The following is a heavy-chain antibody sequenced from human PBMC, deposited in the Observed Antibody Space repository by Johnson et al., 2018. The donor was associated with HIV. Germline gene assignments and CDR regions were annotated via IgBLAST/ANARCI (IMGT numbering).Heavy chain of an antibody. CDR2: ISYDGSNK. CDR1: GFTFRSYA. D-gene: IGHD6-19*01. J-gene: IGHJ3*02. CDR3: ARAGQQWLADAFDI. V-gene: IGHV3-30-3*01. Sequence: QVQLVESGGGVVQPGRSLRLSCAGSGFTFRSYAMQWVRQAPGKGLEWVAVISYDGSNKYYADSVKGRFTISRDNSKNTLYLQMNSLRAEDTAVYYCARAGQQWLADAFDIWDQGTMVTVS.